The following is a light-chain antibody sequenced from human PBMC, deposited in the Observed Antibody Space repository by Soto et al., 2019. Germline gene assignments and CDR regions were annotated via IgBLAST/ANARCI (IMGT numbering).Light chain of an antibody. Sequence: QSVLTQPPSASGSPGQSVTISCTGTSSDVGGYNYVSWYQQHPGKAPKLMIYEVSKRPSGVPDRFSGSKSGNTASLTVSGLQAEDEADYYCRSYAGSNNFVVFGGGNKVTVL. CDR2: EVS. CDR3: RSYAGSNNFVV. J-gene: IGLJ2*01. V-gene: IGLV2-8*01. CDR1: SSDVGGYNY.